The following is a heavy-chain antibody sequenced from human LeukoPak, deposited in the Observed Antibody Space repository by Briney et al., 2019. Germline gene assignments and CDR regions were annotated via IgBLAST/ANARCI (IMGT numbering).Heavy chain of an antibody. CDR3: AKRVEGSSHWPHFDC. D-gene: IGHD2-15*01. V-gene: IGHV3-66*04. J-gene: IGHJ4*02. CDR1: GFTFSSNY. CDR2: IYSGGST. Sequence: GGSLRLSCAASGFTFSSNYIGWVRQAPGRGLEWVSSIYSGGSTYYTDSVKGRFTISRDNSKNTLYLQMNSLRAEDTAVYYCAKRVEGSSHWPHFDCWGQGTMVTVSS.